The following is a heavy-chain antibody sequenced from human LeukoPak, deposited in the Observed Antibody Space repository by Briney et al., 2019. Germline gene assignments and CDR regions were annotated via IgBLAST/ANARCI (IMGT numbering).Heavy chain of an antibody. Sequence: PGGSLRLSCAASGFTFSSYGMNWVRQAPGKGLEWVSYISSSSTIYYADSVKGRFTISRDNAKNSLYLQMNSLRAEDTAVYYCARDEVGYCSGGSCYSDVWGKGTTVTVSS. J-gene: IGHJ6*04. V-gene: IGHV3-48*01. D-gene: IGHD2-15*01. CDR1: GFTFSSYG. CDR2: ISSSSTI. CDR3: ARDEVGYCSGGSCYSDV.